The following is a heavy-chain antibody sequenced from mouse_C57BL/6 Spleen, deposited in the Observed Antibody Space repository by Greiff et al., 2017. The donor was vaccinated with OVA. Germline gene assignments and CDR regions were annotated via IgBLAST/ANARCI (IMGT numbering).Heavy chain of an antibody. D-gene: IGHD2-1*01. CDR2: IDPSDSYT. J-gene: IGHJ3*01. CDR1: GYTFTSYW. Sequence: QVQLQQPGAELVKPGASVKLSCKASGYTFTSYWMQWVKQRPGQGLEWIGEIDPSDSYTNYNQKFKGKATLTVDTSSSTAYMQLSSLTSEDSAVYYCARGGGNYVGAWFAYWGQGTLVTVSA. CDR3: ARGGGNYVGAWFAY. V-gene: IGHV1-50*01.